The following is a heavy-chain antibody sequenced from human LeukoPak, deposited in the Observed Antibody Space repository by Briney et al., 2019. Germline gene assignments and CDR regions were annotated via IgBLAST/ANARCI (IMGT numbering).Heavy chain of an antibody. D-gene: IGHD2-15*01. CDR1: GGSTRSGRHH. J-gene: IGHJ6*03. Sequence: SETLSLTCSVSGGSTRSGRHHWAWVRQPPGKGLEFIGSLDESGRPYYNAPLKSRVTISEDSSGKQFSLNLSSVTAADTAVYCSARDLGGYPFFMDVWGRGTTVIVSS. CDR2: LDESGRP. CDR3: ARDLGGYPFFMDV. V-gene: IGHV4-39*07.